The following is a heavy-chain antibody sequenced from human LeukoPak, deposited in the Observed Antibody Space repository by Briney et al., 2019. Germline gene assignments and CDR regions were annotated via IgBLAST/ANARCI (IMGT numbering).Heavy chain of an antibody. Sequence: SETLSLTCAVSGGSISSGGYSWSWIRQPPGKGLEWIGYIHHSGSTYYNPSLKSRVTISVDRSKNQFSLKLSSVTAADTAVYYCARVFNSRSSPDAFDIWGQGTMVTVSS. V-gene: IGHV4-30-2*01. D-gene: IGHD2-2*01. CDR2: IHHSGST. CDR3: ARVFNSRSSPDAFDI. CDR1: GGSISSGGYS. J-gene: IGHJ3*02.